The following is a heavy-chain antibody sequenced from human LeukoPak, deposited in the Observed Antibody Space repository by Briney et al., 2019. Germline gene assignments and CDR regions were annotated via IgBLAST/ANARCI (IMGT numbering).Heavy chain of an antibody. Sequence: GGSLRLSCAASGFTFSSYAMSWVRQAPGKGLEWVSVISGSGGNTYYADSVKGRFTISRDNSKNTLYLQVNSLRAEDTAVYYCARDRLIEYYDFWSGYHPPYYFDYWGQGTLVTVSS. CDR2: ISGSGGNT. CDR3: ARDRLIEYYDFWSGYHPPYYFDY. J-gene: IGHJ4*02. CDR1: GFTFSSYA. D-gene: IGHD3-3*01. V-gene: IGHV3-23*01.